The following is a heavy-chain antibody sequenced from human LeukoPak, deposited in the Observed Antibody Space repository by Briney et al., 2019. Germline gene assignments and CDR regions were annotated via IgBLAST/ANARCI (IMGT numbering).Heavy chain of an antibody. V-gene: IGHV3-21*01. Sequence: GGSLRLSCAASGFTFSSYSMNWVRQAPGKGLEWVSSISSSSSYIYYADSVKGRFTISRDNTKNSLYLQMNSLRAEDTAVYYCARVVRGLYDYWGQGTLVTVSS. D-gene: IGHD3-10*01. CDR2: ISSSSSYI. CDR3: ARVVRGLYDY. CDR1: GFTFSSYS. J-gene: IGHJ4*02.